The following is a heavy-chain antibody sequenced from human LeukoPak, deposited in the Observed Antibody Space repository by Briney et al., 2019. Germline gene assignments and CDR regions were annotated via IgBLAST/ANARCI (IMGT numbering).Heavy chain of an antibody. Sequence: SDTLSLTLTVSGGSISSYYCSWIRPPPRNGLEWIGYIYYSGSTNYNPSLKHRVTLSIHTTNNPFSLKLSSLTAADTAVYYCARCTHYDLWSGQCNSRNWYFDLCGRGTLVSVSS. CDR3: ARCTHYDLWSGQCNSRNWYFDL. D-gene: IGHD3-3*01. CDR1: GGSISSYY. J-gene: IGHJ2*01. CDR2: IYYSGST. V-gene: IGHV4-59*07.